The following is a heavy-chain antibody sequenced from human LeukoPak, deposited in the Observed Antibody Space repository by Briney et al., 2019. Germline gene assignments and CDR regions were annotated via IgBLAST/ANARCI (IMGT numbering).Heavy chain of an antibody. J-gene: IGHJ4*02. Sequence: GGSLRLSCAASGFPFSSYVMRWVRQGPGKGLQWVSAISGSGDSTDYADSVKGRFTISRDNSKNILFLQMSSLRADDTAVYYCARGMQQLYHFDSWGRGTLVTVSS. CDR1: GFPFSSYV. D-gene: IGHD6-13*01. CDR3: ARGMQQLYHFDS. CDR2: ISGSGDST. V-gene: IGHV3-23*01.